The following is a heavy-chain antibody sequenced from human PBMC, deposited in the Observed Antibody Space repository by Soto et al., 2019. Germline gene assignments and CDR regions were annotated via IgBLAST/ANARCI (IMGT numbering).Heavy chain of an antibody. CDR3: ARVHGSDPSGNWFDP. J-gene: IGHJ5*02. V-gene: IGHV1-18*01. Sequence: QVQLVQSGAEVKKPGASLKVSCKASGYTFTSYGISWVRQAPGQVLEWMGWISAYNGNTNYAQKLKGRVTKTRDTSTSTAYRELMNLRPDDTAVYSVARVHGSDPSGNWFDPWGQGTLVTVSS. CDR1: GYTFTSYG. CDR2: ISAYNGNT. D-gene: IGHD6-25*01.